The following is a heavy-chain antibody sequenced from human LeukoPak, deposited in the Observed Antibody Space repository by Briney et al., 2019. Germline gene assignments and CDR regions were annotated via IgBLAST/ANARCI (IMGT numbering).Heavy chain of an antibody. D-gene: IGHD2-15*01. Sequence: PGGSLILSCAASGFTFSSYAMSWVRQAPGKGLEWVSAISGSGGSTYYADSVKGRFTISRDNSKNTLYLQMNSLRAEDTAVYYCAKDLRPSWYYFDYWGQGTLVTVSS. J-gene: IGHJ4*02. CDR1: GFTFSSYA. V-gene: IGHV3-23*01. CDR2: ISGSGGST. CDR3: AKDLRPSWYYFDY.